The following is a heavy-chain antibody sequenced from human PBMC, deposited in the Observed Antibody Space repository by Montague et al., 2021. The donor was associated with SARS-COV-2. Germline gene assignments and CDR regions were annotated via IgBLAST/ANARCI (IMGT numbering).Heavy chain of an antibody. CDR1: GGSINSGDYY. V-gene: IGHV4-31*03. CDR3: ARQGSNFYTRAFDI. J-gene: IGHJ3*02. Sequence: TLSLTCTVSGGSINSGDYYWSWIRAHPGKGLEWIGHMLKSGRIDYNPYRKSRVSISMDTSRNQLSLKMTSLTAADTSTYFCARQGSNFYTRAFDIWGQGTMVTFSS. D-gene: IGHD3-16*01. CDR2: MLKSGRI.